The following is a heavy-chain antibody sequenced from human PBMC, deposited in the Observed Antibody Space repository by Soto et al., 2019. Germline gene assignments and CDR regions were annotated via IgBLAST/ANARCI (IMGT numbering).Heavy chain of an antibody. CDR1: VYTITRYV. CDR2: ISAYNGNT. V-gene: IGHV1-18*01. J-gene: IGHJ6*03. Sequence: ASVKVSCKASVYTITRYVISWVSQAPGQGLEWMGWISAYNGNTNYAQKLQGRVTMTTDTSTSTAYMELRSLRSDDTAVYYCAGGYCSGGSCYSRMYYYYMDVWGKGPTVTVSS. CDR3: AGGYCSGGSCYSRMYYYYMDV. D-gene: IGHD2-15*01.